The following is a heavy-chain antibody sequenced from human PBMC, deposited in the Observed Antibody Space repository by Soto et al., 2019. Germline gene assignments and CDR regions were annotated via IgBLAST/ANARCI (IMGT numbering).Heavy chain of an antibody. CDR1: GYSLSSNTCY. CDR2: IDFSGRT. Sequence: SETLSLTCTVSGYSLSSNTCYWGWIRQPPGKGLEWIGNIDFSGRTSYNPSLRSRVTISADASKKQFSLKLTSVTAADTAIYYCARHGGEGIVITLGEVIPRVAFDSWGQGTVVTVSS. V-gene: IGHV4-39*01. CDR3: ARHGGEGIVITLGEVIPRVAFDS. D-gene: IGHD3-16*01. J-gene: IGHJ4*02.